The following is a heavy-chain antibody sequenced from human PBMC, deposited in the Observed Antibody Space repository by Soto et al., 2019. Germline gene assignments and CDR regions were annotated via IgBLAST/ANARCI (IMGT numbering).Heavy chain of an antibody. D-gene: IGHD5-18*01. J-gene: IGHJ4*01. CDR2: IGGYKGNT. CDR3: APLTVDTGMPTCY. V-gene: IGHV1-18*01. Sequence: ASVKVSCKASGYTFTNYGVSWVRQAPGQGLEWMGWIGGYKGNTNYAQKLQGRVTLTTDTSTSTAYMELRSLRSDDTAVYYYAPLTVDTGMPTCYWGQGTVVTVSS. CDR1: GYTFTNYG.